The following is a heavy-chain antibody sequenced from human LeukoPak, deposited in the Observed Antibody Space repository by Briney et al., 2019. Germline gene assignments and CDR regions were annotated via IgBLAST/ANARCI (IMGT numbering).Heavy chain of an antibody. Sequence: GGSLRLSCAASGFIFSSYSMNWVRQAPGKGLEWVSSISSVKNYVYYTDSARGRFTISRDNAKNSLYLQMDSLRAEDTAVYYCARETDSSEFDYWGQGALVTVSS. CDR1: GFIFSSYS. CDR3: ARETDSSEFDY. CDR2: ISSVKNYV. J-gene: IGHJ4*02. D-gene: IGHD6-13*01. V-gene: IGHV3-21*01.